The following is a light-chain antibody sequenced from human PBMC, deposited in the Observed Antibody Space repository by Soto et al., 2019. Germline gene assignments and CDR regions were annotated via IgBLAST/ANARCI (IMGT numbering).Light chain of an antibody. J-gene: IGLJ2*01. CDR2: DVS. V-gene: IGLV2-11*01. CDR1: SSDVGGYNY. Sequence: QSALTQPRSVSGSPGQSVTISCTGTSSDVGGYNYVSWYQQHPGKAPKLMIYDVSKRPSGVPDRFSGSKSGNTASLTISGLQAEEEADYYCCSYASSDVVFGGGTKLTVL. CDR3: CSYASSDVV.